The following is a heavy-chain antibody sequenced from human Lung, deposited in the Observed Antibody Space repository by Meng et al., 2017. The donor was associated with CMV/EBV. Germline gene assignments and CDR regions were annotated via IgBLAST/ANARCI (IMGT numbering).Heavy chain of an antibody. CDR1: GDTSSGYT. CDR2: IIPILGTA. J-gene: IGHJ6*02. V-gene: IGHV1-69*08. Sequence: SVXVSCKASGDTSSGYTINWVRQAPGQGLEWVGRIIPILGTANYAQKLQGRVTFTADKSTSTAYMELSSLRSEDTAVYYCATDGGLGEVVLTINYHYYALDVWXQGTSVTVSS. CDR3: ATDGGLGEVVLTINYHYYALDV. D-gene: IGHD3-10*01.